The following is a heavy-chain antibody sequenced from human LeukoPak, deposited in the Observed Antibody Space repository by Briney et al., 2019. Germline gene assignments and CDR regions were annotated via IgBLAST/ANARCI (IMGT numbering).Heavy chain of an antibody. CDR2: INPSGGST. J-gene: IGHJ5*02. V-gene: IGHV1-46*01. Sequence: ASVKVSCKASGYTFTSYYMHWERQAPGQGLECKGLINPSGGSTSYAQNFQGRVTMTRDTSTSTVYMELSSLRSEDTAVYYCARGVGWFDAWGQGTLVTASS. CDR3: ARGVGWFDA. CDR1: GYTFTSYY.